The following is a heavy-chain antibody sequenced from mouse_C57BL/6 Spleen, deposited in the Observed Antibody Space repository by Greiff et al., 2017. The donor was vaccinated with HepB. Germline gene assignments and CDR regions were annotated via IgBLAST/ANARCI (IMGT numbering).Heavy chain of an antibody. CDR1: GYTFTSYW. Sequence: QVQLQQPGAELVMPGASVKLSCKASGYTFTSYWMHWVKQRPGQGLEWIGEIDPSDSYTNYNQKFKGKSTLTVDKSSSTAYMQLSSLTSEDSAVYYCAREDSNYVGGAMDYWGEGPSVTVSS. D-gene: IGHD2-5*01. CDR3: AREDSNYVGGAMDY. CDR2: IDPSDSYT. V-gene: IGHV1-69*01. J-gene: IGHJ4*01.